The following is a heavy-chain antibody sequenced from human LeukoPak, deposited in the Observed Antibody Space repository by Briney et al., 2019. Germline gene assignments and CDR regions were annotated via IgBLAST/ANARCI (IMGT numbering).Heavy chain of an antibody. J-gene: IGHJ5*02. CDR1: GYSFTSYW. D-gene: IGHD6-13*01. CDR2: IYPGDSDT. V-gene: IGHV5-51*01. Sequence: GESLKISCKGSGYSFTSYWIGWVRQMPGKGLEWMGIIYPGDSDTRYSPSFQGQVTISADKSIGTAYLQWSSLKASDTAMYYCARQQQLVRDWFDPWGQGTLVTVSS. CDR3: ARQQQLVRDWFDP.